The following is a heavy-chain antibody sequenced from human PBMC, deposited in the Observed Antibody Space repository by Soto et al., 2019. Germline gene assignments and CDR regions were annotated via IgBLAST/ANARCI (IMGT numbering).Heavy chain of an antibody. Sequence: QITLKESGPTLVKPTQTLTLTCSFSGFSLTTDGEGVGWVRQTPGEALEWLALIYWDDDERYSPSLKTRLTITXDTSKNQVXXXXXXXXXXXXXXXXXXXXXXXXXXDAQVGDFDSWGQGTLVTVSS. CDR3: XXXXXXXXXDAQVGDFDS. V-gene: IGHV2-5*02. CDR1: GFSLTTDGEG. CDR2: IYWDDDE. J-gene: IGHJ4*02. D-gene: IGHD3-16*01.